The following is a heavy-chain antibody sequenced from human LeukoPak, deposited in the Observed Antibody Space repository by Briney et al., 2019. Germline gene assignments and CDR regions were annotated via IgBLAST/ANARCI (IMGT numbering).Heavy chain of an antibody. CDR1: GCSISSSSYY. Sequence: SETLSLTCTVSGCSISSSSYYWGWIRQPPGKGLEWFGSIYYSGSTYYNPSLKSRVTISVDTSKNQFSLKLSSVTAADTAVYYCARADREWLSAFDIWGQGTMVTVSS. CDR3: ARADREWLSAFDI. D-gene: IGHD3-3*01. CDR2: IYYSGST. V-gene: IGHV4-39*01. J-gene: IGHJ3*02.